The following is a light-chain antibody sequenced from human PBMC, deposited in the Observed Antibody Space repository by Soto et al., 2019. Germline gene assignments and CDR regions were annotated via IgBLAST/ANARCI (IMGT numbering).Light chain of an antibody. V-gene: IGKV1-5*01. J-gene: IGKJ1*01. CDR1: QTISSW. CDR2: DAS. Sequence: DIQMTQSRSTLPASVGDRVTITCRASQTISSWLAWYQQKPGKAPDLLVYDASRLAGGVPSRFSGSESGTEFTLTIGSRQPDDFATYFCQQYYNYSTFGQGTKVDIK. CDR3: QQYYNYST.